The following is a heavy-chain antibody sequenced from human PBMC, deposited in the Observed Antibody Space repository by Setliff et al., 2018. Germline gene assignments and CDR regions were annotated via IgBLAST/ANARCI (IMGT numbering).Heavy chain of an antibody. CDR2: TIPIFGTT. J-gene: IGHJ6*03. CDR1: GGTFSSYG. D-gene: IGHD3-22*01. V-gene: IGHV1-69*05. CDR3: VREGVDSRSSTDYRYYMGV. Sequence: EASVKVSCKASGGTFSSYGISWVRQAPGQGLEWMGGTIPIFGTTDYAQKFRGRVTIITDESTSTAFMQLSSLRSEDTAVYYCVREGVDSRSSTDYRYYMGVWGKGTTVTVSS.